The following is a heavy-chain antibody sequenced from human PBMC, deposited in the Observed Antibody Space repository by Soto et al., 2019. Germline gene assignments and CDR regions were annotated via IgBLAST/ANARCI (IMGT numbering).Heavy chain of an antibody. CDR2: ISSSGRTI. Sequence: GGSLRLSCAASGFTFSDYYMSWMRKAPGKGLEWVSHISSSGRTIYYADSVKGRFTISRDNAKNSLYLQMNSLRAEDTAVYYCARIYSRSSNLDYWGQGTLVTVSS. J-gene: IGHJ4*02. V-gene: IGHV3-11*01. CDR1: GFTFSDYY. CDR3: ARIYSRSSNLDY. D-gene: IGHD6-6*01.